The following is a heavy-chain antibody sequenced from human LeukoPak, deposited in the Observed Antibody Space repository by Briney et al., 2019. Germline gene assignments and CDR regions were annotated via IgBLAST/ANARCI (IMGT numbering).Heavy chain of an antibody. CDR1: GFAFSSYA. J-gene: IGHJ3*02. D-gene: IGHD1-26*01. CDR2: INQDGSEK. Sequence: GGSLRLSCAASGFAFSSYAMSWVRQAPGKGLEWVANINQDGSEKYYVDSVKGRFTISRDNAKNSLYLQMNSLRAEDTAVYYCARDIGASGIWGQGTMVTVSS. V-gene: IGHV3-7*01. CDR3: ARDIGASGI.